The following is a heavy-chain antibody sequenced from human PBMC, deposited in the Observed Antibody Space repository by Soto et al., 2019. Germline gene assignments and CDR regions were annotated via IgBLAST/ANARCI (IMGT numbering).Heavy chain of an antibody. CDR1: GYSFTIYC. D-gene: IGHD6-13*01. J-gene: IGHJ6*04. CDR3: ATTVRIAAPYYYYGRDV. Sequence: GESLKISCKGSGYSFTIYCIGLVRQIPGKGLEWMAIIYPGDSDTRYSPSFQGQVTISADKSISPDYLHWSSLKSSDSAVYYFATTVRIAAPYYYYGRDVGGKGTTVTVSS. CDR2: IYPGDSDT. V-gene: IGHV5-51*01.